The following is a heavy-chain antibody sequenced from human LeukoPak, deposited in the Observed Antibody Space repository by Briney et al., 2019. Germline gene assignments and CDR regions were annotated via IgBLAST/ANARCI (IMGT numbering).Heavy chain of an antibody. CDR3: VKDSRAYYGSGFGY. CDR1: GFTFDDYA. J-gene: IGHJ4*02. Sequence: GGSLRLSCAASGFTFDDYAMHWVRQAPGKGLEWVSGISWNSGSIGYADSVKGRFTISRDNAKNSLYVEMNSLRADDTALYYCVKDSRAYYGSGFGYWGQGTLVTVSS. CDR2: ISWNSGSI. D-gene: IGHD3-10*01. V-gene: IGHV3-9*01.